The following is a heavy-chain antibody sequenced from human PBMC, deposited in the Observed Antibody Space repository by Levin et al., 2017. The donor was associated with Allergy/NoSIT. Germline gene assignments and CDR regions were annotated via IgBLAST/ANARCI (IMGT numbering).Heavy chain of an antibody. CDR3: ATVRGGDIVATFDY. Sequence: GESLKISCKASGYRFTGFYIHWVRQAPGQGLEWMGRINPNSGATNYAQMFQGRVTMTRDTSIRTAYMEVSSLRSDDTAVYYCATVRGGDIVATFDYWGQGTLVTVSS. J-gene: IGHJ4*02. V-gene: IGHV1-2*06. D-gene: IGHD5-12*01. CDR1: GYRFTGFY. CDR2: INPNSGAT.